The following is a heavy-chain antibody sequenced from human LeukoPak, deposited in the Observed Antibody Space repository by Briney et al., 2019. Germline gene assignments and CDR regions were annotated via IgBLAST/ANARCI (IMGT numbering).Heavy chain of an antibody. D-gene: IGHD6-13*01. CDR3: ARARYSSSWYGAFDI. CDR2: ISSNGGST. J-gene: IGHJ3*02. Sequence: GGSLRLSCSASGFTFSSYAMHWVRQAPGKGLEYVSAISSNGGSTYYADSVKGRFTISRDNSKNTLYLQMSSLRAEDTAVYYCARARYSSSWYGAFDIWGQGTMVTVSS. CDR1: GFTFSSYA. V-gene: IGHV3-64D*06.